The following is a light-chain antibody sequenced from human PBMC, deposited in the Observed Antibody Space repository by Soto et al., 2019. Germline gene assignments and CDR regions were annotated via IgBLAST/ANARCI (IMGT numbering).Light chain of an antibody. CDR2: ETS. V-gene: IGKV3-20*01. CDR1: QSFSSSY. Sequence: EIVLTQSPGTLSLAPGERATLSCRASQSFSSSYLAWYQQKPGQAPRLLIYETSSRATGIPDRFSGSGSQTDFTLTISRLEPADFAVYYCQQYGTSPRTFGQGTKVDIK. CDR3: QQYGTSPRT. J-gene: IGKJ1*01.